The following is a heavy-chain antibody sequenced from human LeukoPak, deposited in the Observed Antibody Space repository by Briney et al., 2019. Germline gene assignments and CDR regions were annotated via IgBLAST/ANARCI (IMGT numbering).Heavy chain of an antibody. CDR1: GFDFESYT. CDR3: AKGLFSAFDKYLDS. Sequence: GGSLRLSCAASGFDFESYTMTWVRQAPGKGLEWVSLISATSSDINYAESVRGRFTITRDNAKNSLFLQMDSLRVEDTAIYYRAKGLFSAFDKYLDSWGQGTLVTVSS. V-gene: IGHV3-21*04. J-gene: IGHJ4*02. D-gene: IGHD5-12*01. CDR2: ISATSSDI.